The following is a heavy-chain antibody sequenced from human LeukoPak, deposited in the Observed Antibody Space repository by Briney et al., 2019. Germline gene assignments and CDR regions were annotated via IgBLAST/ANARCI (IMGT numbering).Heavy chain of an antibody. V-gene: IGHV1-2*02. D-gene: IGHD1-26*01. CDR2: INANSGGT. CDR1: GYTFTGYY. Sequence: ASVKVSCKASGYTFTGYYMHWVRQAPGQGLEWMGCINANSGGTNYAQKFQGRVTMTRDTSISTAYMELSRLRSDDTAIYYCARDLGYRGGWFDPWGQGTLSSSPQ. CDR3: ARDLGYRGGWFDP. J-gene: IGHJ5*02.